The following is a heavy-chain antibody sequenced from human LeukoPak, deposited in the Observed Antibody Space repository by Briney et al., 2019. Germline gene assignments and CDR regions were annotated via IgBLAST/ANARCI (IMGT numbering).Heavy chain of an antibody. Sequence: GGSLRLSCEASGFSFSRHGMHWVRQAPGKGLEWLALMSNDGDNKDYADSVKGRFTISRDNSKNTLYLQMNSLTTEDTALYYCAKDPSSGWYRWSMDVWGQGTTVTVSS. V-gene: IGHV3-30*18. CDR3: AKDPSSGWYRWSMDV. CDR1: GFSFSRHG. D-gene: IGHD6-19*01. CDR2: MSNDGDNK. J-gene: IGHJ6*02.